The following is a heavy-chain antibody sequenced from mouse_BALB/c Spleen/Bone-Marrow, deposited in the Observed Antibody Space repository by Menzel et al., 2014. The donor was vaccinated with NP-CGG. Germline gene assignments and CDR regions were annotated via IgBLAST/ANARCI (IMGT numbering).Heavy chain of an antibody. D-gene: IGHD2-13*01. Sequence: EVMLVESGGGLVKSGGSLKLSCAASGFTFSSYAMSWVRQTPEKRLEWVASIYSGGSIYYPDSVKGRFTISRDNARNILYLQMSSLRSEDTAMYYCADGDSFAYWCQGTLVTVSA. CDR2: IYSGGSI. CDR3: ADGDSFAY. J-gene: IGHJ3*01. V-gene: IGHV5-6-5*01. CDR1: GFTFSSYA.